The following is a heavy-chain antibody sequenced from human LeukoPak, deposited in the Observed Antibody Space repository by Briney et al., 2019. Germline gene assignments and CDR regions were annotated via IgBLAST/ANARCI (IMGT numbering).Heavy chain of an antibody. D-gene: IGHD3-10*01. CDR3: TTEDYYGSGSYYNVFDY. V-gene: IGHV3-15*07. CDR2: IKSKTDGGTT. J-gene: IGHJ4*02. CDR1: GFTFSNAW. Sequence: GGSLRLSCAASGFTFSNAWMNWVRQAPGKGLEWVGRIKSKTDGGTTDYAAPVKGRFTISRDDSKNTLYLQMNSLKTEDTAVYYCTTEDYYGSGSYYNVFDYWGQGTLVTVSS.